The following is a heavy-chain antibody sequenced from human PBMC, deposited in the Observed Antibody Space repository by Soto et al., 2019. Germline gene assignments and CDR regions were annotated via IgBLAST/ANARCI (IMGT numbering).Heavy chain of an antibody. Sequence: ETLSLTRSFSGDSVSTYYWSLIRQPAGKVLEWFGRIYTNGSTTYNPSLKSRVTVSVDTSKKQLSLKLSSVTAADTAVYYCARDRTVDYVEYYFDYWGQGTLVTVSS. CDR2: IYTNGST. J-gene: IGHJ4*02. CDR1: GDSVSTYY. D-gene: IGHD4-17*01. V-gene: IGHV4-4*07. CDR3: ARDRTVDYVEYYFDY.